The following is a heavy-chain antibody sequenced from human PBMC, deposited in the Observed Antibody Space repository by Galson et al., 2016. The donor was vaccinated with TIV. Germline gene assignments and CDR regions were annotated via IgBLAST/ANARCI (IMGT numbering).Heavy chain of an antibody. D-gene: IGHD3-3*01. CDR2: ITNSGLTI. CDR1: GFTFSTYD. V-gene: IGHV3-48*03. CDR3: ARVYDFWTTYRGIDDDAFDI. Sequence: SLRLSCAVSGFTFSTYDMNWVRQAPGKGLEWLSYITNSGLTIYYADSVKGRFTISRDNAKNSLYLQMNSLRAEDSAVYYCARVYDFWTTYRGIDDDAFDIWGQGTMVTVSS. J-gene: IGHJ3*02.